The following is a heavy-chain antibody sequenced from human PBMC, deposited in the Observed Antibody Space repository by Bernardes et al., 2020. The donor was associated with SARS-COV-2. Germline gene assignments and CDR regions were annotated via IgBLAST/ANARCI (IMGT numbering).Heavy chain of an antibody. CDR2: FDPDDGET. CDR3: ATSGYHSQVLRYFDWDFDY. Sequence: ASVKVSCKVSGYTLTELSMHWVRQAPGQGLEWMGGFDPDDGETIYAQKFQGRVTMTEDTSTDTAYMELSSLRSEDTAVYYCATSGYHSQVLRYFDWDFDYWGQGTLVTVSS. D-gene: IGHD3-9*01. V-gene: IGHV1-24*01. J-gene: IGHJ4*02. CDR1: GYTLTELS.